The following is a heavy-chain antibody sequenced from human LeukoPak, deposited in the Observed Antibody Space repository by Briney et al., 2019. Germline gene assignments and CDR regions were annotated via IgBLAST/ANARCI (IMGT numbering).Heavy chain of an antibody. CDR1: GYTFTSYG. J-gene: IGHJ6*03. CDR2: ISAYNGNT. CDR3: ARDVGHCSSTSCLAYYYYMDV. Sequence: ASVKVSCKASGYTFTSYGISWVRQAPGQGLEWMGWISAYNGNTNYAQKLQGRVTMTTDTSTSTAYMELRSLRSDDTAVYYCARDVGHCSSTSCLAYYYYMDVWGKGTTVTVSS. V-gene: IGHV1-18*01. D-gene: IGHD2-2*01.